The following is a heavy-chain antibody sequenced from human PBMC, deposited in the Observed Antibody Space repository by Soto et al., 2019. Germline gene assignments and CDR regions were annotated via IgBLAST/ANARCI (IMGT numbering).Heavy chain of an antibody. J-gene: IGHJ4*02. Sequence: SVKVSCKASGGTFSSYAISWVRQAPGQGFEWMGGIIPIFGTANSAQKFQGRVTITADESTSTAYMELSSRRSEDTAVYYCARVQNWNFYRGYFDYGGQGTLVTVTS. V-gene: IGHV1-69*13. CDR1: GGTFSSYA. CDR2: IIPIFGTA. CDR3: ARVQNWNFYRGYFDY. D-gene: IGHD1-7*01.